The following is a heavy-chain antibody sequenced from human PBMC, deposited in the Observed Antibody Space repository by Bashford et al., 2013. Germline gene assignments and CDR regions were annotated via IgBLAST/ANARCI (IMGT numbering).Heavy chain of an antibody. CDR3: ARDLSSGASYYYYGMDV. CDR1: GFTFSSYE. V-gene: IGHV3-48*03. CDR2: ISSSGSTI. Sequence: GGPLRLSCAASGFTFSSYEMNWVRQAPGKGLEWVSYISSSGSTIYYADSVKGRFTISRDNAKNSLYLQMNSLRAEDTAVYYCARDLSSGASYYYYGMDVWGPRDPRSPRLL. D-gene: IGHD3-22*01. J-gene: IGHJ6*02.